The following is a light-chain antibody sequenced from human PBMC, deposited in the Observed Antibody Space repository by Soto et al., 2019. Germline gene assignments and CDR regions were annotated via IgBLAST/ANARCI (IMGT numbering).Light chain of an antibody. J-gene: IGKJ4*01. CDR1: QDISNY. V-gene: IGKV1-27*01. CDR3: QEYKNAPLT. Sequence: DIQMTQSPSSLSASVGDRVTITCRASQDISNYLAWYQQKSGKVPKLLIYAASSLQSGVPSRFSGSGSGTDFTLTISSLQPEDVATYYCQEYKNAPLTLGGWTKVEIK. CDR2: AAS.